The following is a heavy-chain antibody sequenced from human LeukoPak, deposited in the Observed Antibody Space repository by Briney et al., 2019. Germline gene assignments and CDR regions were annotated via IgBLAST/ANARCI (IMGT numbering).Heavy chain of an antibody. CDR2: IYYSGST. CDR3: AREVAGRFDY. Sequence: PSETLSLTCTVSGGSISSYYWSWIRQPPGKGLEWIGYIYYSGSTNYNPSLKSRVTISVDTSKNQFSLKLSSVTAADTAVYYCAREVAGRFDYWGQGTLATVSS. CDR1: GGSISSYY. D-gene: IGHD6-19*01. J-gene: IGHJ4*02. V-gene: IGHV4-59*01.